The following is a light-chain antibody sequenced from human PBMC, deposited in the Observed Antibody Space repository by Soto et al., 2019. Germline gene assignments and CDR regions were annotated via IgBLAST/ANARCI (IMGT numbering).Light chain of an antibody. V-gene: IGKV3-11*01. J-gene: IGKJ5*01. CDR1: QSVSSY. Sequence: EIVLTQSPATLSLSPEERATLSCRASQSVSSYLAWYQQKPGQSPRLLIYDASTRAPDIPARFSGSGTGTDFTLTISSLEPEDSAVYHCQQRSNWPSITFGQGTRLEIK. CDR3: QQRSNWPSIT. CDR2: DAS.